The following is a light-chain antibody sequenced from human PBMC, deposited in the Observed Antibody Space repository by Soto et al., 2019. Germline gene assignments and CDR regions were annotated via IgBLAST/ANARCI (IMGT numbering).Light chain of an antibody. V-gene: IGLV2-14*01. CDR1: SSDVGSSKY. CDR3: SSYPTIFHVV. CDR2: DVS. J-gene: IGLJ2*01. Sequence: QSALTQPASVSGSPGQSITISCIGSSSDVGSSKYVSWYQQHPGEAPKLIIYDVSHRPSGVSDRFSGSKSGNTASLTISGLQSEDEGDYYCSSSYPTIFHVVFGGGTQLTVL.